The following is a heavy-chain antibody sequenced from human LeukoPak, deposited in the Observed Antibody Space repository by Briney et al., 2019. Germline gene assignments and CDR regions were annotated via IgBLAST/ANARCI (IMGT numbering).Heavy chain of an antibody. V-gene: IGHV4-34*01. CDR2: INHSGST. CDR3: ARPHGLNYDFWRGYRNNYFGY. J-gene: IGHJ4*02. D-gene: IGHD3-3*01. CDR1: GGSFSGYY. Sequence: KTSETLSLTCAVYGGSFSGYYWSWIRQPPGKGLEWIGEINHSGSTNYNPSLKSRVTISVDTSKNQFSLKLSSVTAADTAVYYCARPHGLNYDFWRGYRNNYFGYWGQGTLVTVSS.